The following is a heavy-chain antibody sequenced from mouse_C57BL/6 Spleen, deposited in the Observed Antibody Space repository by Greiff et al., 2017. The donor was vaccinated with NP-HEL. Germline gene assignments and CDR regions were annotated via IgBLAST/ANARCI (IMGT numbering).Heavy chain of an antibody. D-gene: IGHD1-1*01. CDR1: GYTFTDYY. J-gene: IGHJ3*01. CDR3: ARSHFDYGSSPGFAY. V-gene: IGHV1-26*01. CDR2: INPNNGGT. Sequence: VQLQQSGPELVKPGASVKISCKASGYTFTDYYMNWVKQSHGKSLEWIGDINPNNGGTSYNQKFKGKATLTVDKSSSTAYMELRSLTSEDSAVYYCARSHFDYGSSPGFAYWGQGTLVTVSA.